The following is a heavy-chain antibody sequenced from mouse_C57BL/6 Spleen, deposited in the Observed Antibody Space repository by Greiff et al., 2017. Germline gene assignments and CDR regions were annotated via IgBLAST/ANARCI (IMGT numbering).Heavy chain of an antibody. Sequence: VQLVESGGDLVKPGGSLKLSCAASGFTFSSYGMSWVRQTPDKRLEWVATISSGGSYTYYPDSVKGRFTISRDNAKNTLYLQMSSLKSEDTAMYYCARHVERGYFDVWGTGTTVTVSS. CDR1: GFTFSSYG. V-gene: IGHV5-6*01. CDR2: ISSGGSYT. CDR3: ARHVERGYFDV. J-gene: IGHJ1*03.